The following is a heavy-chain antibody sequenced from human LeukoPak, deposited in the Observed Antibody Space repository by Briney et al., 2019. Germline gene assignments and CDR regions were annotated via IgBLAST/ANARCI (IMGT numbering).Heavy chain of an antibody. CDR3: ARMYYYHSSGYYPPYYYFDY. V-gene: IGHV4-34*01. D-gene: IGHD3-22*01. Sequence: SETLSLTCAVYGGSFSGYYWSWIRQPPGNRLEWIGEINHSGSTNYNPSLKSRVTISVDTSKNQFSLKLSSVTAADTAVYYCARMYYYHSSGYYPPYYYFDYWGQGTLVTVSS. CDR2: INHSGST. J-gene: IGHJ4*02. CDR1: GGSFSGYY.